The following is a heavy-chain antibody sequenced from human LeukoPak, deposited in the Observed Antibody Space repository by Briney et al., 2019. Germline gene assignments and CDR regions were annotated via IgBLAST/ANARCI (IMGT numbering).Heavy chain of an antibody. CDR1: GGSISSYY. D-gene: IGHD6-13*01. CDR3: ARVETYSSSWYNRAGALFDY. J-gene: IGHJ4*02. V-gene: IGHV4-59*01. Sequence: SETLSLTCTVSGGSISSYYWSWIRQPPGKGLKWIGYIYYSGSTNYNPSLKSRVTISVDTSKNQFSLKLSSVTAADTAVYYCARVETYSSSWYNRAGALFDYWGQGTLVTVSS. CDR2: IYYSGST.